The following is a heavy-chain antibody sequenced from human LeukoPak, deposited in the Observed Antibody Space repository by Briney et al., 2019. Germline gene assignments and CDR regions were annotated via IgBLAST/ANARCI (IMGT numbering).Heavy chain of an antibody. CDR2: IYNTGNT. D-gene: IGHD1/OR15-1a*01. V-gene: IGHV4-59*08. J-gene: IGHJ3*01. Sequence: SETLSLNCTVSGASTSSYYWSWTRQPPGKGLEYIGYIYNTGNTNYNPSLKSRVTISADTSKNQLSLKLSSVTAADTAVYFCARLRNRNTFTFWSQGTMVTVSS. CDR3: ARLRNRNTFTF. CDR1: GASTSSYY.